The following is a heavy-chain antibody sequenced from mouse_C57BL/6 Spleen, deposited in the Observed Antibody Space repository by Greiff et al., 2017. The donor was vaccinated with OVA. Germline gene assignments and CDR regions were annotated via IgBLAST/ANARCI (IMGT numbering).Heavy chain of an antibody. CDR2: ISGGGGNT. CDR1: GFTFSSYT. D-gene: IGHD2-3*01. Sequence: EVMLVESGGGLVKPGGSLKLSCAASGFTFSSYTMSWVRQTPEKRLEWVATISGGGGNTYYPDSVKGRFTISRDNAKNTLYLQMSSLRSEDTALYYCARGDDYWYFDVWGTGTTVTVSS. CDR3: ARGDDYWYFDV. V-gene: IGHV5-9*01. J-gene: IGHJ1*03.